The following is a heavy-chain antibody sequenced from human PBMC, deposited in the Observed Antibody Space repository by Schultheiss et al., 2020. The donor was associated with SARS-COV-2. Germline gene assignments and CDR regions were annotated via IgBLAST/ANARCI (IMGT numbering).Heavy chain of an antibody. CDR2: IYYSGST. D-gene: IGHD3-3*01. CDR3: ARVPVTYYDFWSGYPNRPYYYYGMDV. J-gene: IGHJ6*02. Sequence: SGTLSLTCTVSGGSISSGSYYWSWIRQPAGKGLEWIGSIYYSGSTYYNPSLKSRVTISVDTSKNQFSLKLSSVTAADTAVYYCARVPVTYYDFWSGYPNRPYYYYGMDVWGQGTTVTVSS. V-gene: IGHV4-39*07. CDR1: GGSISSGSYY.